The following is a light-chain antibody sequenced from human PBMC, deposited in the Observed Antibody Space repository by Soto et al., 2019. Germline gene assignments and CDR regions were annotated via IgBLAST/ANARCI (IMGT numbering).Light chain of an antibody. CDR3: QESYSTS. CDR1: HDISKN. CDR2: VAS. J-gene: IGKJ1*01. Sequence: DIQITHSPSSLSASVGYRVTITCQARHDISKNLNWYQQKPGKAPKLLIYVASNLQSGVPSRFSGSGSGTDFTLTISSLQPEDIATYYCQESYSTSFGQGTKVDIK. V-gene: IGKV1-39*01.